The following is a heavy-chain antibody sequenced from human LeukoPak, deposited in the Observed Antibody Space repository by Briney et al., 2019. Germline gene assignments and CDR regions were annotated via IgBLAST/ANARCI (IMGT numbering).Heavy chain of an antibody. CDR3: ARCRGDYYYGMDV. CDR1: GGSISSYY. Sequence: SETLSLTCTVSGGSISSYYWSWIRQPPGKGLEWIGYIYYSGSTNYNPSLKSRVTLSVDTSKNQFSLKLSSVTAADTAVYYCARCRGDYYYGMDVWGQGTTVTVSS. J-gene: IGHJ6*02. V-gene: IGHV4-59*01. D-gene: IGHD1-26*01. CDR2: IYYSGST.